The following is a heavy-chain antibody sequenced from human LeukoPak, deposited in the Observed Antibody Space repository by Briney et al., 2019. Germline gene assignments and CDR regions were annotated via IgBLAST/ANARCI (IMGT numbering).Heavy chain of an antibody. J-gene: IGHJ4*02. CDR1: GFSFNSAW. D-gene: IGHD3-10*01. Sequence: GGCLGLFCATSGFSFNSAWTTWVSDAPGRGLEWVDRLKTCGEGGRTNYTAPVKGRVTVSRDDSKNTLFLQMNSLRTEDTAVYYCTSDAGVSLVRGVLIKTYWGQGTVVTVSS. CDR3: TSDAGVSLVRGVLIKTY. V-gene: IGHV3-15*01. CDR2: LKTCGEGGRT.